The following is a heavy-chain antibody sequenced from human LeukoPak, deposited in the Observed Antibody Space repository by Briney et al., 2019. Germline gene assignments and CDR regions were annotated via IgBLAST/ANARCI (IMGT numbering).Heavy chain of an antibody. D-gene: IGHD3-22*01. CDR3: ARGLKDAFDI. CDR1: GFTFSSYS. CDR2: ISSSSSYI. V-gene: IGHV3-21*01. Sequence: GRSLRLSCAASGFTFSSYSMNWVRQAPGKGLEWVSSISSSSSYIYYADSVKGRFTISRDNAKNSLYLQMNSLRAEDTAVYYCARGLKDAFDIWGQGTMVTVSS. J-gene: IGHJ3*02.